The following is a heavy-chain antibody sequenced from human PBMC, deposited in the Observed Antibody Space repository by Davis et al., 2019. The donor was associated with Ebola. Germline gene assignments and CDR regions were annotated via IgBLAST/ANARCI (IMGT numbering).Heavy chain of an antibody. V-gene: IGHV1-18*04. CDR1: GYTFTSYG. CDR3: ARGLVGGYYYDSSGL. CDR2: ISAYNGNT. Sequence: ASVKVSCKASGYTFTSYGISWVRQAPGQGLEWMGWISAYNGNTNYAQKLQGRVTMTTDTSTSTAYMELSSLRSEDTAVYYCARGLVGGYYYDSSGLWGQGTLVTVSS. D-gene: IGHD3-22*01. J-gene: IGHJ4*02.